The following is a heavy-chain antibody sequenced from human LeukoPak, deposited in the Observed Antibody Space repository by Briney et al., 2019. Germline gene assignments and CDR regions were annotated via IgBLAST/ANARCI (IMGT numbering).Heavy chain of an antibody. CDR1: GFTFSSYG. CDR3: APRDWNHGPASH. CDR2: IRYDGSNK. D-gene: IGHD1-1*01. Sequence: GGSLRLSCAASGFTFSSYGMHWVRQAPGKGLEWVAFIRYDGSNKYYADSVKGRFTISRDNSKNTLYLQMNSLRAEDTAVYYCAPRDWNHGPASHWGQGTLVTVSS. J-gene: IGHJ4*02. V-gene: IGHV3-30*02.